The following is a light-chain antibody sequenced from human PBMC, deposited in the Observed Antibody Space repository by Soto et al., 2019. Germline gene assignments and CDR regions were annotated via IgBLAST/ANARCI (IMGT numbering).Light chain of an antibody. V-gene: IGKV1-39*01. CDR1: QTINSY. CDR2: AAS. J-gene: IGKJ4*01. CDR3: QQSDNAPLT. Sequence: DIQMTQSPLSLSASVGDRVTITCRASQTINSYLNWYQQKPGKAPKLLIYAASSLQSGVPSRFSGSGSGTDFTLTISSLQPEDFATYYCQQSDNAPLTFGGGTKVEIK.